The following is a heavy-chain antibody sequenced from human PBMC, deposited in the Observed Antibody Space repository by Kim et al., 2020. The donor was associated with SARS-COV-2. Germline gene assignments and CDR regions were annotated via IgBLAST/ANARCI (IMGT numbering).Heavy chain of an antibody. CDR3: ARDSEDKAQTTNHYYYYGMDV. D-gene: IGHD5-18*01. J-gene: IGHJ6*02. Sequence: GGSLRLSCAASGFTVSSNYMSWVRQAPGKGLEWVSVIYSGGSTYYADSVKGRFTISRDNSKNTLYLQMNSLRAEDTAVYYCARDSEDKAQTTNHYYYYGMDVWGQGTTVTVSS. V-gene: IGHV3-66*01. CDR2: IYSGGST. CDR1: GFTVSSNY.